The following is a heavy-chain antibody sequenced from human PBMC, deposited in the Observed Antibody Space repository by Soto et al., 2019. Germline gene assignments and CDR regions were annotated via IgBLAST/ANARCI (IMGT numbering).Heavy chain of an antibody. CDR3: ARDSCISTSCHRGWFDP. CDR1: GYTFTSYG. D-gene: IGHD2-2*01. Sequence: QVQLVQSGAEVKKPGASVKVSCKASGYTFTSYGISWVRQAPGQGLEWMGWISAYNGNTSYAQKLQGRVTMTTDTSTSTAYMELRSLRSDDTAVYYCARDSCISTSCHRGWFDPWGQGTLVTVSS. J-gene: IGHJ5*02. CDR2: ISAYNGNT. V-gene: IGHV1-18*01.